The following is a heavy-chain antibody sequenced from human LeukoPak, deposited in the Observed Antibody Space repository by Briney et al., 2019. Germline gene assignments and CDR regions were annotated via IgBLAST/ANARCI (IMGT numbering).Heavy chain of an antibody. CDR2: ISGSGGST. V-gene: IGHV3-23*01. J-gene: IGHJ5*02. CDR1: GFTFSSYA. D-gene: IGHD4-11*01. CDR3: GRLHPTDNWFDP. Sequence: GGSLRLSCAASGFTFSSYAMSWVRQAPGKGLEWVSAISGSGGSTYYADSVKGRFAISRDNSKNTLYLQMNNLRAEDTAVYYCGRLHPTDNWFDPWGQGTLVTVSS.